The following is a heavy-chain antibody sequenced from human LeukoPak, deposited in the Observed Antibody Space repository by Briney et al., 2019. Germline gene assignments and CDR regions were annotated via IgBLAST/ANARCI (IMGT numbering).Heavy chain of an antibody. CDR1: GGSFSGYY. CDR3: ARLAAAGTGRYFDY. Sequence: SETLSLTCAVYGGSFSGYYWSWIRQPPGKGLEWIGYIYYSGSTNYNPSLKSRVTISVDTSKNQFSLKLSSVTAADTAVYYCARLAAAGTGRYFDYWGQGTLVTVSS. CDR2: IYYSGST. J-gene: IGHJ4*02. D-gene: IGHD6-13*01. V-gene: IGHV4-59*08.